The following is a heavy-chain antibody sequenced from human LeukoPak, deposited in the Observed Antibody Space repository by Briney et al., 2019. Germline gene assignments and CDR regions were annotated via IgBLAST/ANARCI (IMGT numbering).Heavy chain of an antibody. CDR3: TRDSGWAFYGMDV. J-gene: IGHJ6*02. CDR1: GFTFGDYA. Sequence: GGALRLSCTASGFTFGDYAMSWVRQAPGEGLEWGSFIRSKADDGTTEYAASVKGRFTISRDDSISIAYLQMNSLKTEDTAVYYCTRDSGWAFYGMDVWGQGTTVTVSS. V-gene: IGHV3-49*04. D-gene: IGHD6-19*01. CDR2: IRSKADDGTT.